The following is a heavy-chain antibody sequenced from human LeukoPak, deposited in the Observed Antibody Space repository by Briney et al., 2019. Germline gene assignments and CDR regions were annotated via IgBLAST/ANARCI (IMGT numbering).Heavy chain of an antibody. CDR3: ARASGITGTKGPFDP. Sequence: SETLSLTCTVSGGSISSGSYYWSWIRQPAGKGLEWIGRIYTSGSTNYNPSLKSRVTISVDTSKNQFSLKLSSVTAADTAVFYCARASGITGTKGPFDPWGQGTLVTVSS. D-gene: IGHD1-7*01. CDR2: IYTSGST. V-gene: IGHV4-61*02. J-gene: IGHJ5*02. CDR1: GGSISSGSYY.